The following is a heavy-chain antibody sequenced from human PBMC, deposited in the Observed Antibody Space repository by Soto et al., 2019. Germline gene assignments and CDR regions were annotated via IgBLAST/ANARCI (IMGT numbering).Heavy chain of an antibody. CDR2: VRYNGGDK. CDR3: SRRMTGNWFDP. CDR1: GFTFSTYG. Sequence: QPGGSLRLSCAASGFTFSTYGMHWVRQAPGKGLEWVALVRYNGGDKYYAASVEGRFTISRDNSKNTLYLQMNSLRAEDTAVYYCSRRMTGNWFDPWGQGTLVTVSS. V-gene: IGHV3-33*01. D-gene: IGHD1-20*01. J-gene: IGHJ5*02.